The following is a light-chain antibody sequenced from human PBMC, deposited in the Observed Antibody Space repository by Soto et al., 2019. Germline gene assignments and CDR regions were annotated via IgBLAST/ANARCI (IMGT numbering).Light chain of an antibody. V-gene: IGKV3-20*01. CDR3: QQYGSSTIT. CDR1: QGIGDR. CDR2: GAY. J-gene: IGKJ5*01. Sequence: TQSPSSVSASVGERVTLTCRASQGIGDRLAWYQQKHGQAPRFXIYGAYSRETGIRDRFSGSGSGTEFTLTISRLEPEDFAVFYCQQYGSSTITFGPGTRLEIK.